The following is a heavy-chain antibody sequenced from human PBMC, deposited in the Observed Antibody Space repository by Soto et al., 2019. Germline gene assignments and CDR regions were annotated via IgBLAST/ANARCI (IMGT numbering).Heavy chain of an antibody. CDR1: GYTFTSYG. J-gene: IGHJ3*01. CDR2: ISAYNGNT. D-gene: IGHD3-22*01. V-gene: IGHV1-18*01. CDR3: ASGLLYFYSSGYPPVAFYF. Sequence: GASVKVSCKASGYTFTSYGISWVRQAPGQGLEWMGWISAYNGNTNYAQKLQGRVTMTTDTSTSPAYMELRSLRSDDTAVYYCASGLLYFYSSGYPPVAFYFCAQGTMVPVSS.